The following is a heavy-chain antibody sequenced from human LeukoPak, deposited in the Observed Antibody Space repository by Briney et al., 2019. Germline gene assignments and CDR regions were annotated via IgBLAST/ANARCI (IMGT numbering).Heavy chain of an antibody. Sequence: SETLSLTCTVSGGSISSYYWSWIRQPPGKGLEWIGYIYYSGSTNYNPSLKSRVTISVDTSENQFSLKLSSVTAADTAVYYCARHSLSSGYYDWGQGTLVTVSS. CDR3: ARHSLSSGYYD. V-gene: IGHV4-59*08. J-gene: IGHJ4*02. CDR1: GGSISSYY. D-gene: IGHD3-22*01. CDR2: IYYSGST.